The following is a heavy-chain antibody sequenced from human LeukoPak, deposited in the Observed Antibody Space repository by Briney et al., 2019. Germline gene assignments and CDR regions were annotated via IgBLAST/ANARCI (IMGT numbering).Heavy chain of an antibody. CDR2: INTNTGNP. D-gene: IGHD3-22*01. Sequence: ASVKVSCKASGYTFTSYAMNWVRPAPGQGLAWMGWINTNTGNPTYAQGFTGRFVFSLDTSVSTAYLQISSLKAEDTAVYYCAREWGAHYYDSSGYLRGDAFDIWGQGQWSPSLQ. CDR3: AREWGAHYYDSSGYLRGDAFDI. J-gene: IGHJ3*02. V-gene: IGHV7-4-1*02. CDR1: GYTFTSYA.